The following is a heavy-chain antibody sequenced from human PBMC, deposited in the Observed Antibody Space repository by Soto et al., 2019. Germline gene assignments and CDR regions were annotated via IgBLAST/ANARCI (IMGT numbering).Heavy chain of an antibody. CDR2: ISYDGSNK. Sequence: GGSLRLSCAASGFTFSSYGMHWVRQAPGKGLEWVAVISYDGSNKYYADSVKGRFTISRDNSKNTLYLQMNSLRAEDTAVYYCAKDLNSGWSPRWFDPWGQGTLVTVSS. J-gene: IGHJ5*02. V-gene: IGHV3-30*18. D-gene: IGHD6-19*01. CDR1: GFTFSSYG. CDR3: AKDLNSGWSPRWFDP.